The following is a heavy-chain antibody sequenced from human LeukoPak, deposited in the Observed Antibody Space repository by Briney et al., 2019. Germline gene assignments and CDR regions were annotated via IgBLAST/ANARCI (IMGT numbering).Heavy chain of an antibody. CDR2: IKQDGSEK. CDR3: ASGKYRYGDNWFDP. Sequence: GGSLRLSCTASGFTFSNYWMSWVRQAPGKGLARVADIKQDGSEKSYVDSVKGRFTISRDNAKNSLYLQMNSLRAEDTAVYFCASGKYRYGDNWFDPWGQGTLVTVSS. J-gene: IGHJ5*02. D-gene: IGHD5-18*01. V-gene: IGHV3-7*02. CDR1: GFTFSNYW.